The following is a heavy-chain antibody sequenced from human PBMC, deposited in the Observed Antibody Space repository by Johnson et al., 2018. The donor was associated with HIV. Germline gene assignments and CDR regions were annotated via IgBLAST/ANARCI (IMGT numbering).Heavy chain of an antibody. CDR3: AREEGTDILTRGDAFDI. Sequence: QVQLVESGGGVVQPGRSLRLSCAASAFTFSRYAMHWVRQAPGKGLEWVAFISNDGSNKYYADSVKGRFTISRDNAKKSLYLQMNSRRAEDTAVYYCAREEGTDILTRGDAFDIWGQGTMVTVSS. D-gene: IGHD3-9*01. CDR1: AFTFSRYA. V-gene: IGHV3-30*14. CDR2: ISNDGSNK. J-gene: IGHJ3*02.